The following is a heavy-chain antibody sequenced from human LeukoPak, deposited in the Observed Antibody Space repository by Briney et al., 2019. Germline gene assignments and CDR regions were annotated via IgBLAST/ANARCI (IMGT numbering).Heavy chain of an antibody. Sequence: ASVKVSCKASGYTFTGYYMHWVRQAPGQGLEWMGWINPNSGGTNYAQKFQGRVTMTRGTSISTAYMELSRLRSDDTAVYYCARGTMIVVATEFDYWGQGTLVTVSS. V-gene: IGHV1-2*02. J-gene: IGHJ4*02. CDR3: ARGTMIVVATEFDY. CDR1: GYTFTGYY. D-gene: IGHD3-22*01. CDR2: INPNSGGT.